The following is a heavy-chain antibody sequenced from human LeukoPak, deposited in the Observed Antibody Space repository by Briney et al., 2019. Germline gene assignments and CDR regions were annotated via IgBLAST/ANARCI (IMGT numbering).Heavy chain of an antibody. CDR1: GYTLTGYY. V-gene: IGHV1-2*02. J-gene: IGHJ4*02. CDR3: ASTDGSGSYGD. D-gene: IGHD3-10*01. CDR2: INPNTGAT. Sequence: GASVKVSCKASGYTLTGYYLHWVRQAPGQGLEWMGWINPNTGATHSAQKFQGRITMTRDTSISTAYMDLSRLRSDDTAVYYCASTDGSGSYGDWGQGTLVTVSS.